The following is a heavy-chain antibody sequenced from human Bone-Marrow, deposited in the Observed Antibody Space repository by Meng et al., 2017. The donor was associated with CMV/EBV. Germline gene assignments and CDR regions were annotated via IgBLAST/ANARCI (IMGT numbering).Heavy chain of an antibody. J-gene: IGHJ4*02. Sequence: ASVKVSCKASGYTFTGYYMHWVRQAPGQGLEWMGWINPNSGGTNYAQKFQGRVTMTRDTSISTAYMELSRLRSDDTAVYYCARVEYSSPGRGYWGQGTLVTVSS. D-gene: IGHD6-6*01. CDR1: GYTFTGYY. CDR3: ARVEYSSPGRGY. CDR2: INPNSGGT. V-gene: IGHV1-2*02.